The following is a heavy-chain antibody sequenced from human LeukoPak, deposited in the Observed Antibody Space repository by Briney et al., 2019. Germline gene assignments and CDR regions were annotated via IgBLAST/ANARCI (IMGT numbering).Heavy chain of an antibody. V-gene: IGHV3-64*01. CDR2: ISSNGGST. CDR1: GFTFSSYA. CDR3: ARALGSSWYPGWFDP. Sequence: GGSLRLSCAASGFTFSSYAMHWVRQAPGKRLEYVSAISSNGGSTYYANSVKGRFTISRDNSKNTLYLQMGSLRAEDMAVYYCARALGSSWYPGWFDPWGQGTLVTVSS. J-gene: IGHJ5*02. D-gene: IGHD6-13*01.